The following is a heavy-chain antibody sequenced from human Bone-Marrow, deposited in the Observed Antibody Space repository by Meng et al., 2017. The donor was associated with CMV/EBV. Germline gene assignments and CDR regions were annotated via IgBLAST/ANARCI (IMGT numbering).Heavy chain of an antibody. CDR1: GGSISGSTHS. V-gene: IGHV4-39*07. J-gene: IGHJ6*02. D-gene: IGHD3-3*01. CDR2: IYYSGRT. Sequence: GSLRLSCTVSGGSISGSTHSWDWIRQPPGKGLEWIGSIYYSGRTDYNPSLKSRVTISVDTSKNQFSLKLSSVTAADTAVYYCARVLENPHYDFWSGPYYYGMDVWGQGTTVTVSS. CDR3: ARVLENPHYDFWSGPYYYGMDV.